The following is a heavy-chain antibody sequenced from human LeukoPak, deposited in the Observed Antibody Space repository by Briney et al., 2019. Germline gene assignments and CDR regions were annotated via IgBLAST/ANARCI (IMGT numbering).Heavy chain of an antibody. CDR3: ARGFSDSSGDY. Sequence: PGGSLRLSCAASGFTFSSYGMHWVRQAPGKGLEWVAVIWYDGSNKYYADSVKGRFTISRDNSKNTLYLQMNSLRPEDTAVYYCARGFSDSSGDYWGQGTLVTVSS. V-gene: IGHV3-33*01. D-gene: IGHD3-22*01. CDR1: GFTFSSYG. CDR2: IWYDGSNK. J-gene: IGHJ4*02.